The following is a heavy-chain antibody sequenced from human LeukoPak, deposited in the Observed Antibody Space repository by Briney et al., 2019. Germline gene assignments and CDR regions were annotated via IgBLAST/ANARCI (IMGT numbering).Heavy chain of an antibody. J-gene: IGHJ4*02. CDR1: GGSISSYY. Sequence: SETLSLTCTVSGGSISSYYWSWIRQPPGKGLEWIGYIYYSGSTNYNPSLKSRVTISVDTSKNQFSLKLSSVTAADTAVYYCARGVAAAGLFDYWGQGTLATVSS. V-gene: IGHV4-59*01. CDR2: IYYSGST. D-gene: IGHD6-13*01. CDR3: ARGVAAAGLFDY.